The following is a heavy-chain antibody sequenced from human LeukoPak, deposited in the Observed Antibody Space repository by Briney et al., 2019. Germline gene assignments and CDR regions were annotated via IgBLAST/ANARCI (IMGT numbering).Heavy chain of an antibody. V-gene: IGHV4-59*01. J-gene: IGHJ4*02. Sequence: PSETLSLTCSFSGGTISNYYWSWVRQPPGKGLEWIGYIYYSGSTDYDPSLKSRVTISIDTSKNHFSLRLSSVTAADTASYYCARGYAYGPNYSFDYWGQGTLVTVSS. D-gene: IGHD5-18*01. CDR3: ARGYAYGPNYSFDY. CDR1: GGTISNYY. CDR2: IYYSGST.